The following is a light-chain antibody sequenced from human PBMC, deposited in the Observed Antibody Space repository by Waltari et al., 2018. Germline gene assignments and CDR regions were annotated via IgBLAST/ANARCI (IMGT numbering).Light chain of an antibody. CDR3: QQYGTSPPT. J-gene: IGKJ1*01. CDR1: QSVSSSY. Sequence: EIVLTQSPGTLSLSPGEGATLSCRASQSVSSSYLGWYQQKPGQAPRPLISATSSRATGIPDRFIGSGSGTDFTLTITRLEPEDFAVYYCQQYGTSPPTFGQGP. V-gene: IGKV3-20*01. CDR2: ATS.